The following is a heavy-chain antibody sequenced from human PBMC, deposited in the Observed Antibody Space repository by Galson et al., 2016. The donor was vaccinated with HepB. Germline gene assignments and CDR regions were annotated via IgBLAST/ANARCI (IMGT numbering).Heavy chain of an antibody. V-gene: IGHV3-21*01. D-gene: IGHD3-10*01. J-gene: IGHJ4*02. CDR3: ARDILWFGELTRVYYFDY. Sequence: SLRLSCAASGLTFSSYSMNWVRQAPGKGLEWVSSISSSSSYLHYADSVKGRLTISRDNAKNSLYLQLNSLRAEDTAVYYCARDILWFGELTRVYYFDYWGQGTLVTVSS. CDR2: ISSSSSYL. CDR1: GLTFSSYS.